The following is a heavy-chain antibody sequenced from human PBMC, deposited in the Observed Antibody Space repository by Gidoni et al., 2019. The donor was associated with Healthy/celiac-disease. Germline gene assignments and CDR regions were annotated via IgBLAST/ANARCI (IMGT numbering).Heavy chain of an antibody. Sequence: QVQLQESGPGLLNPSPTLSLTCTVSGGSISSGGYYWSWIRQHPGKGLEWIGYIYYSGSTYYNPSLKSRVTISVDTSKNQFSLKLSSVTAADTAVYYCARRKIQSGYDSWGYYYYGMDVWGQGTTVTVSS. CDR2: IYYSGST. D-gene: IGHD5-12*01. CDR1: GGSISSGGYY. J-gene: IGHJ6*02. V-gene: IGHV4-31*03. CDR3: ARRKIQSGYDSWGYYYYGMDV.